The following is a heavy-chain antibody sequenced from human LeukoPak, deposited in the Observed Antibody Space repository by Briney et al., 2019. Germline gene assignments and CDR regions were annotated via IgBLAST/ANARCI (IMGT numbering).Heavy chain of an antibody. CDR2: IRSKAYGGTT. V-gene: IGHV3-49*04. CDR1: GFTFGDYA. CDR3: TRDRGSYDFWSGYYTGDY. D-gene: IGHD3-3*01. Sequence: GGSLRLSCTASGFTFGDYAMSWVRQAPGKGLKWVGFIRSKAYGGTTEYAAAVKGRFTISRKDSKSIAYLQMNSLKTEDTAVYYCTRDRGSYDFWSGYYTGDYWGQGTLVTVSS. J-gene: IGHJ4*02.